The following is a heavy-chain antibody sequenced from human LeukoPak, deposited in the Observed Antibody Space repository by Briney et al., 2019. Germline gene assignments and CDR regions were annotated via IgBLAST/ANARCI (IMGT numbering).Heavy chain of an antibody. CDR3: ARAPSPMVPYYFDY. Sequence: GRSLRLSCAASGFTFSDYYMSWIRQAPGKGLEWVSYISSSSSYTNYADSVKGRFTISRDNAKNSLYLQMNSLRAEDTAVYYCARAPSPMVPYYFDYWGQGTLVTVSS. CDR2: ISSSSSYT. J-gene: IGHJ4*02. D-gene: IGHD3-10*01. CDR1: GFTFSDYY. V-gene: IGHV3-11*06.